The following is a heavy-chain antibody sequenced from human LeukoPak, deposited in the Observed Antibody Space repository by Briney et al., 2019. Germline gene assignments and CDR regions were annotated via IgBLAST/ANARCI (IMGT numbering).Heavy chain of an antibody. CDR3: ARSPSHLRYFDWSFDY. J-gene: IGHJ4*02. V-gene: IGHV3-7*01. D-gene: IGHD3-9*01. Sequence: GGSLRLSCAASGFTSSNYWMSWVRQAPGKGLEWVANIKQDGSQKYYVDSVKGRFTISRDNAKNSLYLQMNSLRAEDTAVYYCARSPSHLRYFDWSFDYWGQGTLVTVSS. CDR1: GFTSSNYW. CDR2: IKQDGSQK.